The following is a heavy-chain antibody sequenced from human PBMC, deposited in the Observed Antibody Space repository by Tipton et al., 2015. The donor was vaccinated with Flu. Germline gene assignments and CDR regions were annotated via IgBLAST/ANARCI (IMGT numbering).Heavy chain of an antibody. CDR3: AKDGWDTSGWYPFDY. CDR2: IRHDESDK. D-gene: IGHD6-19*01. V-gene: IGHV3-30*02. Sequence: QVQLVQSGGTLVQPGGSLRLSCAASGFPFSEFCMHWVRQAPGKGLEWVAFIRHDESDKYYADSVRGRFTISRDNSKNALYLAINSLRTDDTAVYYCAKDGWDTSGWYPFDYWGQGTLVTVSS. J-gene: IGHJ4*02. CDR1: GFPFSEFC.